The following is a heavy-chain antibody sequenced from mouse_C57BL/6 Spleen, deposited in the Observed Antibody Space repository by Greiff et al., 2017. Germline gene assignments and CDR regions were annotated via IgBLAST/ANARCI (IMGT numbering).Heavy chain of an antibody. V-gene: IGHV1-39*01. CDR2: INPNYGTT. CDR3: ARGTLYGSSYCFDY. J-gene: IGHJ2*01. CDR1: GYSFTDYN. D-gene: IGHD1-1*01. Sequence: VQLQQSGPELVKPGASVKISCKASGYSFTDYNMNWVKQSNGKSLEWIGVINPNYGTTSYNQKFKGKATLTVDQSSSTAYMQLNSLTSEDSAVYYSARGTLYGSSYCFDYWGQGTTLTVSS.